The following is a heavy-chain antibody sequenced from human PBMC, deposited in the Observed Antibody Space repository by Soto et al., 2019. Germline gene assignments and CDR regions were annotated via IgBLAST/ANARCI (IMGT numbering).Heavy chain of an antibody. CDR1: GFTFNNAW. V-gene: IGHV3-15*01. D-gene: IGHD1-20*01. Sequence: EVQLVESGGGLVKPGGSLRLSCAASGFTFNNAWMSWVRQAPGRGLEWVGRIKSITDGETTDYAAPVKDRVTISRDDSKNTLYLQMDSLKTEDTAVYYCTSVYNWNRVPDYWGQGTLVTVSS. CDR2: IKSITDGETT. CDR3: TSVYNWNRVPDY. J-gene: IGHJ4*02.